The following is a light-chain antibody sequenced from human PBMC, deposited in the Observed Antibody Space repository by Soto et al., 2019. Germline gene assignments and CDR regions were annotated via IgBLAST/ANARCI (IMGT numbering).Light chain of an antibody. CDR2: DVS. CDR3: QAYDYSLTASV. J-gene: IGLJ3*02. V-gene: IGLV2-11*01. CDR1: SSDVGGYNY. Sequence: QSVLTQPRSVSGSPGQSVTISCTGTSSDVGGYNYVSWYQQHPGKAPKLMIYDVSKRPSGVPDRFSGSKSGNTASLTISGLQAEDEGDYYCQAYDYSLTASVFGGGTKVTVL.